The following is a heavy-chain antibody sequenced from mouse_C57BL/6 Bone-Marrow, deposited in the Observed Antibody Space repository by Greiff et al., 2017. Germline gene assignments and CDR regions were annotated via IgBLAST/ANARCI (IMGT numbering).Heavy chain of an antibody. CDR1: GYTFTDYN. CDR3: ARSLNYYGSSPWFAY. CDR2: INPNNGGT. Sequence: VQLQQSGPELVKPGASVKMSCKASGYTFTDYNMHWVKQSHGKSLEWIGYINPNNGGTSYNQKFKGKATLTVNKSSSTAYMELRSLTSEDSAVYYCARSLNYYGSSPWFAYWGQGTLVTVSA. V-gene: IGHV1-22*01. D-gene: IGHD1-1*01. J-gene: IGHJ3*01.